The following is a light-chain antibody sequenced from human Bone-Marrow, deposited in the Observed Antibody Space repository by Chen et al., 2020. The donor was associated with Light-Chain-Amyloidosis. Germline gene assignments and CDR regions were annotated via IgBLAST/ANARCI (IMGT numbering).Light chain of an antibody. V-gene: IGLV6-57*01. CDR1: SGSIATNY. J-gene: IGLJ3*02. Sequence: NFMLTQPHSVSESPGKTVIISCTRSSGSIATNYVQWYQQRPGSSPTTLIYEDDQRPSGVPDRFSGSIVRSCNSASLAIAGLKTVDEADYYCQSYQGSSQGVFGGGTKLTVL. CDR3: QSYQGSSQGV. CDR2: EDD.